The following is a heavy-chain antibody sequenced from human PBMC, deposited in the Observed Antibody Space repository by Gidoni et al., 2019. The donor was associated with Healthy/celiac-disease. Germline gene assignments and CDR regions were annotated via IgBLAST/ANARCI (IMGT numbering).Heavy chain of an antibody. Sequence: QLQLQESGPGLVKPSETLFLTCTVSGGSISSSSYYWGWIRQPLGKGLEWIGSNYYSGSTYYNPSLKSRVTISVDTSKNQFSLKLSAVTAADTAVYYCASKFDYWGQGTLVTVSS. J-gene: IGHJ4*02. CDR3: ASKFDY. CDR1: GGSISSSSYY. V-gene: IGHV4-39*07. CDR2: NYYSGST.